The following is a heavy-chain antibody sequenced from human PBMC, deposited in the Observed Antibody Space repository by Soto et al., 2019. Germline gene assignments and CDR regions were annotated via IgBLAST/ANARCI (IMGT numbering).Heavy chain of an antibody. J-gene: IGHJ4*02. CDR3: ASRLAAAELV. CDR2: INPYNGNT. D-gene: IGHD6-13*01. V-gene: IGHV1-18*01. Sequence: QVQLVQSGAEVKKPGASVKVSCKASGYTFTNYGISCVRQAPGQGLEWMGWINPYNGNTNYAQKLQGRVTMTTGTSTGTAYMELRSLRSDDTAVYYCASRLAAAELVWGQGPLVTVSS. CDR1: GYTFTNYG.